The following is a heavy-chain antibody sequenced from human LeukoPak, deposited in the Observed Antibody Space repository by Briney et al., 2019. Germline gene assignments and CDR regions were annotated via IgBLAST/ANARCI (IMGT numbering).Heavy chain of an antibody. V-gene: IGHV4-39*07. CDR1: SGSISTSNYY. CDR2: IFYSGST. CDR3: ASLRETVAATQSTTRGAFDI. J-gene: IGHJ3*02. D-gene: IGHD2-15*01. Sequence: SETLSLTCTVSSGSISTSNYYWGWVRQPPGKALEWIGNIFYSGSTYYSPSLKSRVTISLDTSRNQFSLKLSSVTAADTAVYYCASLRETVAATQSTTRGAFDIWGQGTMVTVSS.